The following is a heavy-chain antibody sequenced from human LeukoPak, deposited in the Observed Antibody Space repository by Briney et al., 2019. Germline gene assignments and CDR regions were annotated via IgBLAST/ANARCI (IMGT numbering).Heavy chain of an antibody. V-gene: IGHV4-59*01. CDR2: IYYSGST. D-gene: IGHD5-24*01. Sequence: PSETLSLTCTVSGGSISSYYWSWIRQPPGKGLEWIGYIYYSGSTNYNPSLKSRVTIPVDTPKNQFSLKLSSVTAADTAVYYRARDRSRDGYTFFDYWGQGTLVTVSS. J-gene: IGHJ4*02. CDR3: ARDRSRDGYTFFDY. CDR1: GGSISSYY.